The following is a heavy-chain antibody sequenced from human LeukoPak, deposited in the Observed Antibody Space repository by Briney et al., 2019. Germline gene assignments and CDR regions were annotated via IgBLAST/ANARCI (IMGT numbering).Heavy chain of an antibody. CDR2: INPNSGGT. Sequence: ASVKVSCKASGYTFTGYYMHWVRQAPGQGLEWMGWINPNSGGTNYAQKFQGRVTMTRDTSISTAYMELSRLRSDDTAVYYCARVFEWYSSSCGYWGQGTLVTVSS. J-gene: IGHJ4*02. V-gene: IGHV1-2*02. D-gene: IGHD6-6*01. CDR1: GYTFTGYY. CDR3: ARVFEWYSSSCGY.